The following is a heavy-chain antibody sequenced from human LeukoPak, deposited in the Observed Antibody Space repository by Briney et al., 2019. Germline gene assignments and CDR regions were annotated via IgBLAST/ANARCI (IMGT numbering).Heavy chain of an antibody. CDR1: GYTFTSYG. J-gene: IGHJ4*02. CDR3: ARNFPTYSSSSGVDY. CDR2: ISAYNGNT. V-gene: IGHV1-18*01. D-gene: IGHD6-6*01. Sequence: GASVKVSCKXSGYTFTSYGISWVRQAPGQGLEWMGWISAYNGNTNYSQKLQGRVTMTTDTSTSTAYMELRSLRSDDTAVYYCARNFPTYSSSSGVDYWGQGTLVTVSS.